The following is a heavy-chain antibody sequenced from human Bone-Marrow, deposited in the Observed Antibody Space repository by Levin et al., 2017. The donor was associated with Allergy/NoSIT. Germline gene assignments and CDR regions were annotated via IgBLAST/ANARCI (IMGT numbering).Heavy chain of an antibody. CDR2: ISSSGSAR. V-gene: IGHV3-11*01. J-gene: IGHJ3*02. CDR1: TFSVSDHY. D-gene: IGHD5-24*01. Sequence: SGGSLRLSCAASTFSVSDHYMSWIRQAPGRGLQWVSYISSSGSARYYTDSVKGRFTISRDNAENSLYLQMNSLRVEDTAVYYCARKTGRKDGFDIWGQGTMVTVSS. CDR3: ARKTGRKDGFDI.